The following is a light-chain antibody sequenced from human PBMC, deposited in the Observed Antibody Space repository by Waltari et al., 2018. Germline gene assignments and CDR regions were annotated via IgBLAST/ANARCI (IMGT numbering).Light chain of an antibody. V-gene: IGLV1-44*01. CDR2: RTD. Sequence: QSVLTQPPSVSAAPGQRVTISCSGSASNIGANLVTWYQQLPGKAPKLLIYRTDLRPSGVPDRFSGSKFGTSASLAISGLQSEDEADYFCASWDDSLNGHWVFGGGTKVTVL. J-gene: IGLJ3*02. CDR3: ASWDDSLNGHWV. CDR1: ASNIGANL.